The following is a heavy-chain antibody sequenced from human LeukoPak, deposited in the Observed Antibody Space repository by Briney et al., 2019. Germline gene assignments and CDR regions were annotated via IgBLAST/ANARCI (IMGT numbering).Heavy chain of an antibody. CDR1: GYSISSGYY. D-gene: IGHD1-26*01. J-gene: IGHJ4*02. CDR3: ARLGAVDY. Sequence: SETLSLTCAVSGYSISSGYYWGWIRQPPGKGLEWIGNIYHSGSTYYNPSLKSRLTISVDTSKNQFSLKLSSVTAADTAVYYCARLGAVDYWGQGTLVTVSS. CDR2: IYHSGST. V-gene: IGHV4-38-2*01.